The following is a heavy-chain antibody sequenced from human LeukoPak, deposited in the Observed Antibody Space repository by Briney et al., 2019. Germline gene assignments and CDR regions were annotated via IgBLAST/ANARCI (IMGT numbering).Heavy chain of an antibody. CDR1: GFTFSAYS. D-gene: IGHD2/OR15-2a*01. CDR2: ISSTGSTI. CDR3: VGSKAPFFYFDY. V-gene: IGHV3-48*01. J-gene: IGHJ4*02. Sequence: GGSLRLSCAASGFTFSAYSLRWVLQAPGKGLEWLSYISSTGSTIYYAGSVKGRFTISRDNAKNSLYLQMNSLRAEDTAVYYCVGSKAPFFYFDYWGQGILVTVSS.